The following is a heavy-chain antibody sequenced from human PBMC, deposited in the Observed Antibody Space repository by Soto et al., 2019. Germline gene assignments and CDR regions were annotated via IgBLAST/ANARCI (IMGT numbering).Heavy chain of an antibody. CDR1: GDPSSYSA. D-gene: IGHD5-18*01. Sequence: QVRVVQSGAEVRKPGSSVKVSCTASGDPSSYSAIGWLRQAPGQGLEWMGGINPNFGSAIYAQKFQGRTTITAHYMELTDLRSEDTAIYFCATYTAVAYFENWGQGTLVTVSS. J-gene: IGHJ4*02. CDR2: INPNFGSA. CDR3: ATYTAVAYFEN. V-gene: IGHV1-69*01.